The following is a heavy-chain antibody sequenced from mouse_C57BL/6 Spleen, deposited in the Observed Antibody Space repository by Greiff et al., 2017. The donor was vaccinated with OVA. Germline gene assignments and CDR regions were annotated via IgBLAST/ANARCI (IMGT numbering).Heavy chain of an antibody. D-gene: IGHD2-2*01. CDR1: GYTFTSYW. V-gene: IGHV1-64*01. Sequence: QVQLQQPGAELVKPGASVKLSCKASGYTFTSYWMHWVKQRPGQGLEWIGMIHPNSGNTNYNEKFKSKATLTVDKSSSTAYMQLSSLTSEDSAVYYCAIYYGYRDMDYWGPGTSVTVSS. CDR2: IHPNSGNT. CDR3: AIYYGYRDMDY. J-gene: IGHJ4*01.